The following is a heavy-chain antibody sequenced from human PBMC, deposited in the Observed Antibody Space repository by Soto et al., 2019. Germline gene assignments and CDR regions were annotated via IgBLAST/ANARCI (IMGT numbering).Heavy chain of an antibody. V-gene: IGHV4-59*01. CDR3: ARGWDILTGYCCHFDY. D-gene: IGHD3-9*01. CDR1: GGSISSYY. CDR2: IYYSGST. J-gene: IGHJ4*02. Sequence: PSETLSLTCTVSGGSISSYYWIWIRQPPGKGLEWIGYIYYSGSTNYIPSLKSRVTISVDTSKNQFSLKLSSVTAADTAVYYCARGWDILTGYCCHFDYWGQGTLVTVSS.